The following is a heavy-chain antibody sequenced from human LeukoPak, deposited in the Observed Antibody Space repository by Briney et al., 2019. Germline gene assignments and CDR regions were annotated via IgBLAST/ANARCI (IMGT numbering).Heavy chain of an antibody. CDR3: ATGVAVAPGFDY. CDR2: FDPEDGET. Sequence: ASVKVPCKVSGYTLTELSMHWVRQAPGKGLEWMGGFDPEDGETIYAQKFQGRVTMTEDTSTDTAYMELGSLRSEDTAVYYCATGVAVAPGFDYWGQGTLVTVSS. V-gene: IGHV1-24*01. J-gene: IGHJ4*02. D-gene: IGHD6-19*01. CDR1: GYTLTELS.